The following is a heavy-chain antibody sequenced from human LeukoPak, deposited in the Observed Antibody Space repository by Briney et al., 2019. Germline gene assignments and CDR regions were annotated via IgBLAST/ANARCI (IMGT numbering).Heavy chain of an antibody. J-gene: IGHJ4*02. Sequence: GGSLRLSCAPSGFTFSRHGMHWVRQAPGKGLEWVAIISNDGSRKYYAHSVKGRFTISRDNAKNSLYLQMNSLRAEDTAVYYCARDQAYDFVWGSYVYWGQGTLVTVSS. CDR1: GFTFSRHG. V-gene: IGHV3-30*03. D-gene: IGHD3-16*01. CDR2: ISNDGSRK. CDR3: ARDQAYDFVWGSYVY.